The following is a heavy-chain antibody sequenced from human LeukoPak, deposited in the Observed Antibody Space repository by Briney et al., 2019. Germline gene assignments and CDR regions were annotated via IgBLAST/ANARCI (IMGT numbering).Heavy chain of an antibody. J-gene: IGHJ3*02. CDR1: GFTFDDYA. D-gene: IGHD6-19*01. CDR2: ISWNSGSI. CDR3: AKGLQWLVPSGAFDI. V-gene: IGHV3-9*01. Sequence: GGSLRLSCAASGFTFDDYAMHWVRQAPGKGLEWVSGISWNSGSIGYADSVKGRFTISRDNAKNSLYLQMNSLRAEDTALYYCAKGLQWLVPSGAFDIWGQGEMVTVSS.